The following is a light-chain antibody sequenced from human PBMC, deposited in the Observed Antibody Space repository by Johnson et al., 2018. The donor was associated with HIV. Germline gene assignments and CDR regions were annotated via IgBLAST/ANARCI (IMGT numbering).Light chain of an antibody. J-gene: IGLJ1*01. V-gene: IGLV1-51*02. CDR3: GIWDSGLSAYV. Sequence: QSVLTQPPSVSAAPGQNVNISCSGGSSNIGTNFVSWYQQFPGAAPKLLIFENYKRPSGIPDRFSGSQSGTSATLDISGLQPGDEADYYCGIWDSGLSAYVFGTGTKVTAL. CDR2: ENY. CDR1: SSNIGTNF.